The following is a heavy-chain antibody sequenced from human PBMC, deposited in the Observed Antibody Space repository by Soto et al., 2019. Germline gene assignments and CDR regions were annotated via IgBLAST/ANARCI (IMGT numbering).Heavy chain of an antibody. Sequence: GGSLRLSCAASGFTFSNAWMSWVRQAPGKGLEWVGRIKSKTDGGTTDYAAPVKGRFTISRDDSKNTLYLQMNSLKTEDTAVYYCTTEVAAAGPVDYWGPGTLVTVSS. V-gene: IGHV3-15*01. CDR3: TTEVAAAGPVDY. J-gene: IGHJ4*02. CDR2: IKSKTDGGTT. D-gene: IGHD6-13*01. CDR1: GFTFSNAW.